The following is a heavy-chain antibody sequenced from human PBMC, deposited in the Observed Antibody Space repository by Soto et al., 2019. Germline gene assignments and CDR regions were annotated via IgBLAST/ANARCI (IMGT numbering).Heavy chain of an antibody. Sequence: GGSLRLSCTASGFTFIKAWMTWVRQAPGKGLEWVGRIKSKTDGGTTEYAAPVKGRFTISRDDSKNTLYLQMNSLKTEDTAVYFCTTVPGTYDFWSGYWYYFDYWGQGTLVTVSS. D-gene: IGHD3-3*01. V-gene: IGHV3-15*01. CDR2: IKSKTDGGTT. CDR1: GFTFIKAW. J-gene: IGHJ4*02. CDR3: TTVPGTYDFWSGYWYYFDY.